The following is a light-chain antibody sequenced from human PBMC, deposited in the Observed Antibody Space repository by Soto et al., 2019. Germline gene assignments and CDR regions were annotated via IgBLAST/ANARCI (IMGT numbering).Light chain of an antibody. Sequence: EIVMTQSPATLSVSPGERATLSCRASQSVGSNLAWYQQKPGQAPRLLIYGASTRATGSPARFSGSGSGTEFNLTISSLQSEDFAVYYGQQCDNWLRTFGQGTKVEIK. CDR1: QSVGSN. J-gene: IGKJ1*01. CDR3: QQCDNWLRT. CDR2: GAS. V-gene: IGKV3-15*01.